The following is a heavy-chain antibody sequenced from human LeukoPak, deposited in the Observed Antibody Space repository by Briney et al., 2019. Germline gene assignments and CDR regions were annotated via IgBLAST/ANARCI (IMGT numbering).Heavy chain of an antibody. CDR1: GFNFNAYA. J-gene: IGHJ4*02. V-gene: IGHV3-30*01. Sequence: TGGSLRLSCAASGFNFNAYAMHWVRQAPGKRLEWVAVVSNDGRDKHYADSVKGRFTISRDNSENTLYLQMNTLRAEDTAVYYCARDRNSPAKYYFDYWGQGTLVTVSS. D-gene: IGHD1-14*01. CDR2: VSNDGRDK. CDR3: ARDRNSPAKYYFDY.